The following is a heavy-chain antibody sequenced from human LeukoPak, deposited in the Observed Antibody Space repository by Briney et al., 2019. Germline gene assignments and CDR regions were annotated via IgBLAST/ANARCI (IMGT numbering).Heavy chain of an antibody. CDR3: AGGHDFWSGYYDNWFDP. Sequence: SETLSLTCTVSGGSISSYYWSWIRQPPGKGLEWIGYIYYSGSTNYNPSPKSRVTISVDTSKNQFSLKLSSVTAADTAVYYCAGGHDFWSGYYDNWFDPWGQGTLVTVSS. CDR2: IYYSGST. J-gene: IGHJ5*02. V-gene: IGHV4-59*01. CDR1: GGSISSYY. D-gene: IGHD3-3*01.